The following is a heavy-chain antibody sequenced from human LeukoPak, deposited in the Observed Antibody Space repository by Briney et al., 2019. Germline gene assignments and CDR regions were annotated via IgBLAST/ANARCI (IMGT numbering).Heavy chain of an antibody. J-gene: IGHJ2*01. CDR3: ARAGTRGLDL. Sequence: SQTLSLTCTVSGGSISSYYWSWIRQPPGKGLEWIGYIYYSGSTNYNPSLKSRVTISVDTSKNQFSLKLSSVTAADTAVYYCARAGTRGLDLWGRGTLVTVSS. CDR1: GGSISSYY. V-gene: IGHV4-59*01. D-gene: IGHD1-14*01. CDR2: IYYSGST.